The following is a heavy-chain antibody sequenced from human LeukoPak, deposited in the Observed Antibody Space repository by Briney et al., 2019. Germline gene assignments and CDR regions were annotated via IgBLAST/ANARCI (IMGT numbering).Heavy chain of an antibody. Sequence: GASVKVSCKASGYTFTGYYMHWVRQAPGQGLEWMGWINPNSGGTNYAQKFQGRVTVTRDTSISTAYMELSRLRSDDTAVYYCARGVTRLVTTPFGVWGQGTLVTVSS. CDR3: ARGVTRLVTTPFGV. CDR2: INPNSGGT. D-gene: IGHD4-17*01. V-gene: IGHV1-2*02. J-gene: IGHJ4*02. CDR1: GYTFTGYY.